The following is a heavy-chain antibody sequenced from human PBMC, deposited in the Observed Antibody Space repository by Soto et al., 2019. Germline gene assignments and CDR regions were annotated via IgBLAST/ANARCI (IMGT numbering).Heavy chain of an antibody. CDR2: IDPSDSYT. J-gene: IGHJ6*02. CDR3: ARGSIAAAGSYYYYGMDV. D-gene: IGHD6-13*01. V-gene: IGHV5-10-1*01. Sequence: EVQLVQSGAEVKKPGESLRISCKGSGYSFTSYWISWVRQMPGKGLEWMGRIDPSDSYTNYSPSFQGHVTISADKSISTAYLQWSSLKASDTAMYYCARGSIAAAGSYYYYGMDVWGQGTTVTVSS. CDR1: GYSFTSYW.